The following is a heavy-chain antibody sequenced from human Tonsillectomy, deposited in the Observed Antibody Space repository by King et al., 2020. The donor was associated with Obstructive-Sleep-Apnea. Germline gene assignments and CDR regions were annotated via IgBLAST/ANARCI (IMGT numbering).Heavy chain of an antibody. D-gene: IGHD6-13*01. Sequence: QLVKSGAEVKKPGSSVKVSCKASGGTFSSYGISWVRQAPGQGLEWMGGIIPIFGTANYAQMFQGRVTITADESTSTAYMELSSLRSEDTAVYYCARDLGYSSTWYWFDPLGQGTLVTVSS. V-gene: IGHV1-69*01. CDR3: ARDLGYSSTWYWFDP. CDR2: IIPIFGTA. J-gene: IGHJ5*02. CDR1: GGTFSSYG.